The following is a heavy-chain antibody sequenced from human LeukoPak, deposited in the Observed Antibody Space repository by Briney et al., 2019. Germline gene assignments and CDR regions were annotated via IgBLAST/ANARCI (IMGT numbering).Heavy chain of an antibody. J-gene: IGHJ4*02. D-gene: IGHD3-22*01. Sequence: GGSLRLSCAASGFTFSSYWMSWVRQAPGKGLEWVANIKQDGSEKNYVDSVKGRFTISRDNAKNSLYLQMNSLRAEDTAVYYCARDPYYYDSSGYYDYWGQGTLVTVSS. CDR1: GFTFSSYW. V-gene: IGHV3-7*01. CDR2: IKQDGSEK. CDR3: ARDPYYYDSSGYYDY.